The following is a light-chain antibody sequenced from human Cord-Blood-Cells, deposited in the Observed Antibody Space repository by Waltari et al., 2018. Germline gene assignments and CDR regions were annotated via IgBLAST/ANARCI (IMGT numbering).Light chain of an antibody. CDR2: GAS. J-gene: IGKJ3*01. CDR1: QSVTRTY. CDR3: QHYVSSPFT. Sequence: EIVLTQSPGPLSLSPEERATLYCRASQSVTRTYLAWYQQKPGQAPRLLIYGASSRSTGIPDRFSGSGSGTDFTLTISRLEPEDFAVYYCQHYVSSPFTFGPGTKVDIK. V-gene: IGKV3-20*01.